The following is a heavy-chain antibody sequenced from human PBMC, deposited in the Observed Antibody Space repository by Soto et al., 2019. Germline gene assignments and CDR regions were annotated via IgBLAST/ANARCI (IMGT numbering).Heavy chain of an antibody. CDR3: AKGRSYYYYYGVDV. V-gene: IGHV3-23*01. J-gene: IGHJ6*02. Sequence: PGGSLRLSCAASGFTVSSNYMIWVRQAPGKGLEWVSDIIDSGASTYYADSVKGRFTISRDNSKSTLYLQMNSLRAEDTALYYCAKGRSYYYYYGVDVWVQGTTVTVSS. CDR2: IIDSGAST. CDR1: GFTVSSNY.